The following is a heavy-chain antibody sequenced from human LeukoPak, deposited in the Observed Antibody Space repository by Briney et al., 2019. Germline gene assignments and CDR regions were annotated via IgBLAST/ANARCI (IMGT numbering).Heavy chain of an antibody. CDR3: ARGARRRIVPAAIGAFDI. CDR1: GGSISSSSYY. Sequence: SETLSLTCTVSGGSISSSSYYWGWLRPPQGMGLEWIVSINYSGRTHYNPSLKSRVTISVDTSKNQFSLKLSSVTAADTAVYYCARGARRRIVPAAIGAFDIWGQGKMVTVSS. J-gene: IGHJ3*02. V-gene: IGHV4-39*07. CDR2: INYSGRT. D-gene: IGHD2-2*02.